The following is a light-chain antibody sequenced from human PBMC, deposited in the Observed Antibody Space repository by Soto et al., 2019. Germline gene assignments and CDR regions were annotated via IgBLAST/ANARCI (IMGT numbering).Light chain of an antibody. V-gene: IGKV3-20*01. J-gene: IGKJ1*01. Sequence: EIVLTQSPGTLSLSPGERATLSCRASQSVSSSYLALYQQKPGQAPRLLIYGASSRATGIPDRFSGSGSGTDFTLTISRLEPEDFAVYYCQQYGSSPQTSAQGTKVEL. CDR1: QSVSSSY. CDR3: QQYGSSPQT. CDR2: GAS.